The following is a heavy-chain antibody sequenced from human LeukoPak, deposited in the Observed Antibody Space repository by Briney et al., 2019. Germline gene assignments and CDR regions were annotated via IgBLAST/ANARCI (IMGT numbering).Heavy chain of an antibody. CDR2: INPNSGGT. CDR1: GYTFTGYY. V-gene: IGHV1-2*02. D-gene: IGHD6-6*01. Sequence: VASVKVSCKASGYTFTGYYMHWVRQAPGQGLEWMGWINPNSGGTNYAQKFQGRVTMTRDTSISTAYMELSRLRSDDTAVYYCARGPARQLGPYDDAFDIWGQGTMVTVSS. J-gene: IGHJ3*02. CDR3: ARGPARQLGPYDDAFDI.